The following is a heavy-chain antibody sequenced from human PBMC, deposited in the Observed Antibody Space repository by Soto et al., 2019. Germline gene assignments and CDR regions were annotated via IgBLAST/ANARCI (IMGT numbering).Heavy chain of an antibody. J-gene: IGHJ4*02. Sequence: QVQLVQSGAEVKKPGASVKVSCKASGYTFTSYYMHWVRQAPGQGLEWMGIINPSGGSTSYAQKFQSRIPRTRDTTPSPCYMEMSSLRSEDTAVYYCARGGYDFWSGYSLGGVVIMIDYWGQGTLVTVSS. D-gene: IGHD3-3*01. CDR3: ARGGYDFWSGYSLGGVVIMIDY. V-gene: IGHV1-46*01. CDR1: GYTFTSYY. CDR2: INPSGGST.